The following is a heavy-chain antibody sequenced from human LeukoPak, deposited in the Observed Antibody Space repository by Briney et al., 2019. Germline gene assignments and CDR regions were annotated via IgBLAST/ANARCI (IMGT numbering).Heavy chain of an antibody. CDR3: VRDRGASDYYYFDY. V-gene: IGHV3-30*19. CDR1: EFTFTTYG. J-gene: IGHJ4*02. CDR2: VSYDGNNQ. Sequence: PGRSLTLSCAASEFTFTTYGMHWVRQAPGKGLEWVAAVSYDGNNQYYADSVKGPFTISRDNSKNTLYLQMSGLRPEDTAVYYCVRDRGASDYYYFDYWGQGTLVTVSS. D-gene: IGHD4-17*01.